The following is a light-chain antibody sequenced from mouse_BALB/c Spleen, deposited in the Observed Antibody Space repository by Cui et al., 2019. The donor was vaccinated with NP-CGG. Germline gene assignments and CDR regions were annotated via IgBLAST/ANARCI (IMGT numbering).Light chain of an antibody. V-gene: IGLV1*01. CDR1: TGAFTTSNY. CDR2: GTN. Sequence: AVVTQDSALTTSPGETVTLTCRSSTGAFTTSNYANWVQEKPDHLFTGLIGGTNNRAPGVPARFSGSLIGDKAALTITGAQTEDEAIYFCALWYSNHWVFGGGTKLTVL. CDR3: ALWYSNHWV. J-gene: IGLJ1*01.